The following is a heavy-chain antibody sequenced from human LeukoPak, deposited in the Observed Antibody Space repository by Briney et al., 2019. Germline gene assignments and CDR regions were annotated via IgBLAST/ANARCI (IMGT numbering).Heavy chain of an antibody. V-gene: IGHV3-48*03. Sequence: GGSLRLSCAASGFTFSSYEMNWVRQAPGKGLEWVSYISSSGSTIYYADSVKGRFTISRDNAKNSLYLQMNSLRAEDTAVYYCARDHSGYNWNDLIYYYYMDVWGKGTTVTISS. J-gene: IGHJ6*03. D-gene: IGHD1-20*01. CDR3: ARDHSGYNWNDLIYYYYMDV. CDR1: GFTFSSYE. CDR2: ISSSGSTI.